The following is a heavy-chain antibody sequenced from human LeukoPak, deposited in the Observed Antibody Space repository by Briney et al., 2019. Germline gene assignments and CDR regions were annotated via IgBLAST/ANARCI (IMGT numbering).Heavy chain of an antibody. D-gene: IGHD3-22*01. CDR1: GFTFSTYS. J-gene: IGHJ4*02. V-gene: IGHV3-23*01. CDR2: IRSGGENT. Sequence: GGSLRLSCAASGFTFSTYSMSWVRQAPGKGLEWVSAIRSGGENTYYADSVRGRFTISRDNSRGTLSLQMNSLRAEDTAVYFCAKRGVVIRVILVGFHKEAYYFDSWGQGALVTVSS. CDR3: AKRGVVIRVILVGFHKEAYYFDS.